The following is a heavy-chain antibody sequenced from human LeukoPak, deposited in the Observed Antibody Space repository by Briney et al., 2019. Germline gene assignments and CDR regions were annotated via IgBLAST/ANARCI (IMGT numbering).Heavy chain of an antibody. D-gene: IGHD6-19*01. CDR2: IKQDGSEK. V-gene: IGHV3-7*01. J-gene: IGHJ4*02. CDR3: ARDCSSGWYPNYYFDY. Sequence: PGGPLRLSCAASGFTFSSYWMSWVRQAPGKGLEWVANIKQDGSEKYYVDSVKGRFTISRDNAKNSLYLQMNSLRAEDTAVYYCARDCSSGWYPNYYFDYWGQGTLVTVSS. CDR1: GFTFSSYW.